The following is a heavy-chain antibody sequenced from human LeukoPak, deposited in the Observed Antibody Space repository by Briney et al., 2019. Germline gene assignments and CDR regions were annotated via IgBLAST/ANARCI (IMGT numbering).Heavy chain of an antibody. J-gene: IGHJ4*02. V-gene: IGHV1-2*02. CDR3: ARGGIAAAVDY. Sequence: ASVKVSCKASGYTFTGYYMHWVRQAPGQGLEWMGWINPSSGGTNYAQKFQGRVTMTRDTSISTAYMELSRLRSDDTAVYYCARGGIAAAVDYWGQGTLVTVSS. D-gene: IGHD6-13*01. CDR2: INPSSGGT. CDR1: GYTFTGYY.